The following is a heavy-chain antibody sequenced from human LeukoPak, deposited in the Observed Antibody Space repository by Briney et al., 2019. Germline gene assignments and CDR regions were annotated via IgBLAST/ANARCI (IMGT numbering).Heavy chain of an antibody. CDR2: ISSSATTT. V-gene: IGHV3-48*03. CDR1: GFPFSSFE. D-gene: IGHD5-12*01. J-gene: IGHJ5*02. CDR3: TRLAVATPGVDP. Sequence: PGGSRRLSCAASGFPFSSFEMYWVRQAPGKGLEWVSYISSSATTTYYADSVKGRFTISRDNAKNSPYLQMNSLRAEDTAVYYCTRLAVATPGVDPWGQGTLVTVSS.